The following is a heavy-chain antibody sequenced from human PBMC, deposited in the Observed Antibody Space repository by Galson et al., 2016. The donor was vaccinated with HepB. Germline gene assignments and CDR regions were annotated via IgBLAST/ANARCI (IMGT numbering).Heavy chain of an antibody. Sequence: SLRLSCAASGFALSSHWMHWVRQALGKGLVWVSRINSDGTILNYADSVNGRFTISRDNTNNTLYLQMNSLRAEDTAVYFCVRDRSVVPTTACNWFDPWGQGTLVTVSS. V-gene: IGHV3-74*01. CDR3: VRDRSVVPTTACNWFDP. D-gene: IGHD4-23*01. CDR1: GFALSSHW. CDR2: INSDGTIL. J-gene: IGHJ5*02.